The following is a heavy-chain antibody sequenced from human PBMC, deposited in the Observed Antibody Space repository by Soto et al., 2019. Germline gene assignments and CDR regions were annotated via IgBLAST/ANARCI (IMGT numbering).Heavy chain of an antibody. J-gene: IGHJ4*02. CDR1: GYTFTSYG. V-gene: IGHV1-18*01. CDR2: ISAYNGNT. Sequence: QVQLVQSGAEVKKPGASVKVSCKASGYTFTSYGISWVRQAPGQGLEWMGWISAYNGNTNYAQKLQGRVTMTTDTATSPAYMELMSLRYDDTAVYYCARVGGIMVRGVPRSFDYWGQGNLVTVSS. CDR3: ARVGGIMVRGVPRSFDY. D-gene: IGHD3-10*01.